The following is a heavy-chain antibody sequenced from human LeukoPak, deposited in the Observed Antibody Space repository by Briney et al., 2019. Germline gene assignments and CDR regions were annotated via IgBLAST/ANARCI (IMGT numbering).Heavy chain of an antibody. CDR3: ARDTVLHYYDSSGYLGY. Sequence: SVKVSCKASGGTFSSYAISWVRQAPGQGLEWMGRIIPILGIANYAQKFQGRVTITADKSTSTAYMELSSLRSEDTAVYYCARDTVLHYYDSSGYLGYWGQGTLVTVSS. V-gene: IGHV1-69*04. D-gene: IGHD3-22*01. CDR1: GGTFSSYA. J-gene: IGHJ4*02. CDR2: IIPILGIA.